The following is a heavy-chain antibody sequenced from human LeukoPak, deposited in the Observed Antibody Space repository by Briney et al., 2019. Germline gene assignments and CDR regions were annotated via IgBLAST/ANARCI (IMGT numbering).Heavy chain of an antibody. Sequence: SETLSLTCTVSGGSISSSSYYWGWIRQPPGKGLEWIGSIYFSGNTYYNPSLKTRVTISIDTSKNQFSLKLTSVTAADTAIFYCASGYFAHTFDFWGQGTLGTVSS. CDR3: ASGYFAHTFDF. V-gene: IGHV4-39*01. D-gene: IGHD2-2*03. CDR1: GGSISSSSYY. CDR2: IYFSGNT. J-gene: IGHJ4*02.